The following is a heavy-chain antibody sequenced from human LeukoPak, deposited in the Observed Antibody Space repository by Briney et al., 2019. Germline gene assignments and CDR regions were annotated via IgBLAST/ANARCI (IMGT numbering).Heavy chain of an antibody. CDR1: GFTFSSYG. CDR3: AKDALPQETDYYDSSGYYSYYFDY. D-gene: IGHD3-22*01. Sequence: GGSLRLSCAASGFTFSSYGMHWVRQAPGKGLEWVAFIRYDGSNKYYADSVKGRFTISRDNSKNTLYLQMNSLRAEDTAVYYCAKDALPQETDYYDSSGYYSYYFDYWGQGTLVTVSS. CDR2: IRYDGSNK. V-gene: IGHV3-30*02. J-gene: IGHJ4*02.